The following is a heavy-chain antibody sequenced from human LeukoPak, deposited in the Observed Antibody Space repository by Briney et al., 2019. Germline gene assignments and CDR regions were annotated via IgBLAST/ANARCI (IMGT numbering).Heavy chain of an antibody. J-gene: IGHJ4*02. D-gene: IGHD3-10*01. V-gene: IGHV4-34*01. CDR1: GGSFSGSY. CDR2: INHSGST. CDR3: ARLYYYGSGSYWKINDY. Sequence: SETLSLTCAVYGGSFSGSYWSWIRQPPGKGLEWIGEINHSGSTNYNPSLKSRVTISVDTSKNQFSLKLSSVTAADTAVYYCARLYYYGSGSYWKINDYWGQGTLVTVSS.